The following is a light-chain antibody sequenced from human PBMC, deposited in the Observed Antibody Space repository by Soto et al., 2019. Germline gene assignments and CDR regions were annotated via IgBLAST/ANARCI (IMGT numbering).Light chain of an antibody. Sequence: DIQMTQFPSTLSASVGDRVTITCRASQSISSWLAWYQQKPGKAPNLLIYKASSLESGVPSRFSGSGSGTEFSLTISSLQPDDFATYYCQQSYSTPWTFGQGTKVDIK. V-gene: IGKV1-5*03. CDR2: KAS. CDR1: QSISSW. CDR3: QQSYSTPWT. J-gene: IGKJ1*01.